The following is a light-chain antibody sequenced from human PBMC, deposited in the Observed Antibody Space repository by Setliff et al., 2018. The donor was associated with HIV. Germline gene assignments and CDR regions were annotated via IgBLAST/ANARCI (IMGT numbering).Light chain of an antibody. J-gene: IGLJ1*01. Sequence: QSALTQPAPVSGSPGPSITISCTGTSSDVGVYNYVSWYRQHPGKAPKLMIYDVSNRPSGGSNRFSGSKSGNTPSLTISGLQAEDAADYYCSSYTNSSTFYVFGAGKKV. CDR3: SSYTNSSTFYV. CDR1: SSDVGVYNY. CDR2: DVS. V-gene: IGLV2-14*01.